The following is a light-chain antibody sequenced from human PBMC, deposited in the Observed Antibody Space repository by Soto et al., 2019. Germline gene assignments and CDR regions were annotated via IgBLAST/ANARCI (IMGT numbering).Light chain of an antibody. V-gene: IGKV3-20*01. J-gene: IGKJ1*01. CDR3: QQYGSSLPWT. CDR1: QSVSSY. CDR2: GAS. Sequence: EIVLTQSPGTLSLSPGEGATLSCRASQSVSSYLAWYQQKPGQAPRLLIYGASTRATGIPDRFSGSGSGTDFTLTISRLEPEDFAVFYCQQYGSSLPWTFGQGTRWIS.